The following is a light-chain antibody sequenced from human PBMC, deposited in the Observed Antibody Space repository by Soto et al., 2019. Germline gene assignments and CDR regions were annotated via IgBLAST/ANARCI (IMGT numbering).Light chain of an antibody. V-gene: IGKV3-20*01. Sequence: EFVLTQSPGTLSLSPGERATLSCRASQSVSTYLAWYQQKPGQGPRLLIDGASSRASGIPDRFSGSGSGTDFTLTISRLAPEDFAVYYCQQYGNSPTFGQGTKVEVK. J-gene: IGKJ1*01. CDR1: QSVSTY. CDR3: QQYGNSPT. CDR2: GAS.